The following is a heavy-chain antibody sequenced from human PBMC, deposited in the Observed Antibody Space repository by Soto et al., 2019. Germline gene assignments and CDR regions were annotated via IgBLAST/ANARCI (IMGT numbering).Heavy chain of an antibody. J-gene: IGHJ4*02. Sequence: GGSLRLSCAASGFTSSSYAMSWVRQAPGKGLEWVSYIGTSGANTYYADSVKGQFTISRDNSKNSLYLQMNSLRAEDTAVYYCAKQSGSSFYSHFDYWGRGTLVTVSS. V-gene: IGHV3-23*01. CDR1: GFTSSSYA. D-gene: IGHD2-15*01. CDR3: AKQSGSSFYSHFDY. CDR2: IGTSGANT.